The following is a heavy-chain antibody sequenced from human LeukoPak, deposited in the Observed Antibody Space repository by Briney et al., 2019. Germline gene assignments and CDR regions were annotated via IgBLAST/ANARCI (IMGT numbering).Heavy chain of an antibody. CDR3: AKTRGYSSSLLDY. D-gene: IGHD6-13*01. J-gene: IGHJ4*02. CDR2: ISGSGFNT. V-gene: IGHV3-23*01. CDR1: AFTFSSNA. Sequence: QTGGSLRLSCRASAFTFSSNAMSWVRQAPGKGLEWVSGISGSGFNTYYADSVRGRFTISRDNSKNTVYLQMNSLRPEDTAVYYCAKTRGYSSSLLDYWGQGALVTVSS.